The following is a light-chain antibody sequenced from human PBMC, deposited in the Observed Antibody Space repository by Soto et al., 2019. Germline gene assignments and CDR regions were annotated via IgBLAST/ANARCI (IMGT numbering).Light chain of an antibody. Sequence: EIVVTQSPATLSVSPGESATLSCRASQSVSRNLAWYQHKPGQAPRLLIYYTSNRATGIPARFSGSGSGTDFTLTINSLAPEDFAIYYCHQRQSWPRTFSQGTKVDIK. CDR3: HQRQSWPRT. V-gene: IGKV3-11*01. J-gene: IGKJ1*01. CDR1: QSVSRN. CDR2: YTS.